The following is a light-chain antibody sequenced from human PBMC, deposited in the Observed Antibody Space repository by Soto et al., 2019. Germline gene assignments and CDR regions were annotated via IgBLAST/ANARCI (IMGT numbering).Light chain of an antibody. J-gene: IGLJ1*01. CDR2: EVS. Sequence: QSVLTQPPSASGSPGQSVTLSCTGTSSDVGGYNYVSWYQQHPGKAPKLMIYEVSKRPSGVPDRFSGSKSGNTASLTVSGLQAEDEADYYYSSYAGSNGYVFGTGTKVTVL. CDR3: SSYAGSNGYV. V-gene: IGLV2-8*01. CDR1: SSDVGGYNY.